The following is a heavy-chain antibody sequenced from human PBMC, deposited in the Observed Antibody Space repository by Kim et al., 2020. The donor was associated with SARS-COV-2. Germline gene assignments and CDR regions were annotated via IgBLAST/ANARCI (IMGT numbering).Heavy chain of an antibody. Sequence: GESLKISCKGSGYSFTSYWIGWVRQMPGKGLEWMGIIYPGDSDTRYRPSFQGQVTISADKSISTAYLQWSSLKASDTAMYYCARRREAAGTSYYFDYWGQGTLVTVSS. D-gene: IGHD6-13*01. J-gene: IGHJ4*02. V-gene: IGHV5-51*01. CDR2: IYPGDSDT. CDR3: ARRREAAGTSYYFDY. CDR1: GYSFTSYW.